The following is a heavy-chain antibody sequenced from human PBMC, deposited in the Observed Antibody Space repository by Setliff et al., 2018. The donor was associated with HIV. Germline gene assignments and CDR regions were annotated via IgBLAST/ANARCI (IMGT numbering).Heavy chain of an antibody. J-gene: IGHJ6*03. D-gene: IGHD1-26*01. V-gene: IGHV4-34*01. CDR3: ARGWELPFYYYYYMDV. CDR1: GGSFSGHY. Sequence: PSETLSLTCAVYGGSFSGHYWSWIRQPPGKGLEWIGEINHSGSTNCNPSLKSRVTISVDTSKNQFSLNLSSVTAADTAVYFCARGWELPFYYYYYMDVWGKGTTVTVSS. CDR2: INHSGST.